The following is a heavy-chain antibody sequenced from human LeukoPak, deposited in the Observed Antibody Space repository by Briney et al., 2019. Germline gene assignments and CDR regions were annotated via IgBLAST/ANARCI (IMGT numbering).Heavy chain of an antibody. CDR3: ARGPTNCSGGSCSSSYYYYMDV. Sequence: SETLSLTCAVYGGSFSGYYWSWIRQPPGKGLEWIGEINHSGSTNYNPSLKSRVTISVDTSKNQFSLKLSSVTAADTAVYYCARGPTNCSGGSCSSSYYYYMDVWGKGTTVTVSS. J-gene: IGHJ6*03. D-gene: IGHD2-15*01. V-gene: IGHV4-34*01. CDR2: INHSGST. CDR1: GGSFSGYY.